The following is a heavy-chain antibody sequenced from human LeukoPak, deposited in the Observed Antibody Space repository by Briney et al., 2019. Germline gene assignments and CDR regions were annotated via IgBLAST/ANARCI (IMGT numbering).Heavy chain of an antibody. Sequence: PSETLSLTCTVSGGSISSYYWSWIRQPPGKGLEWIGYTYYSGSTNYNPSLKSRVTISVDTSKNQFSLKLSSVTAADTAVYYCARQEIYGGLDYWGQGTLVTVSS. J-gene: IGHJ4*02. D-gene: IGHD4-17*01. V-gene: IGHV4-59*08. CDR3: ARQEIYGGLDY. CDR2: TYYSGST. CDR1: GGSISSYY.